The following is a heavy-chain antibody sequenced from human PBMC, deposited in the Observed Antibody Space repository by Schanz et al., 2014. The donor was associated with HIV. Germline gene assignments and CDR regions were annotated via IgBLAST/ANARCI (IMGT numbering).Heavy chain of an antibody. V-gene: IGHV1-2*02. D-gene: IGHD2-8*01. Sequence: QVQLVQSGAEVKEPGASVKVSCKPYGYIFTGHLMHWVRQAPGQGLEWMGWINPNSGATDSAQKFQGRVTMTRDTSXXXAFXXXSSLRSDDTAVYYCARDTNFVLDVWGQGTTVTVSS. CDR3: ARDTNFVLDV. CDR1: GYIFTGHL. CDR2: INPNSGAT. J-gene: IGHJ6*02.